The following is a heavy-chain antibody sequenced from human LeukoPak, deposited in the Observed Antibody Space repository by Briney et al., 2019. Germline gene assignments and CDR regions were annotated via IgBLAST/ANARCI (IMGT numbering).Heavy chain of an antibody. Sequence: ASVKVSCKASGYSFTDYYMHWVRQAPGQGLGWMGWINANSGVTNYAHKFQGRVTMTRDTSISTAYMELSRLRSDDAAVYYCARGTMVRGIILVGYYQYYMDVWGRGTTVTISS. J-gene: IGHJ6*03. CDR3: ARGTMVRGIILVGYYQYYMDV. D-gene: IGHD3-10*01. V-gene: IGHV1-2*02. CDR2: INANSGVT. CDR1: GYSFTDYY.